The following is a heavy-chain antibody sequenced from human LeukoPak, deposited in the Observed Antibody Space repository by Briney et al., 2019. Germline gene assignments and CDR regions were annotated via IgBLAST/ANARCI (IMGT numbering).Heavy chain of an antibody. D-gene: IGHD2-2*01. V-gene: IGHV3-74*01. CDR3: VREPGGNWFDP. CDR2: INNDGDST. Sequence: GGSLRLTCAASGFTFSNYWMDWVRQAPGEGLVWVSRINNDGDSTSYADSVRGRFTITRDNAKNTLHLQMNSLRDEDTAVYYCVREPGGNWFDPWGQGTLVTVSS. J-gene: IGHJ5*02. CDR1: GFTFSNYW.